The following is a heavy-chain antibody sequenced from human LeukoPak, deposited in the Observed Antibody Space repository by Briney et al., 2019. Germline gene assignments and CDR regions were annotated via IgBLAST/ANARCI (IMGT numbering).Heavy chain of an antibody. CDR1: GFTFSSYS. CDR2: ISGSSSYI. D-gene: IGHD2-2*02. CDR3: ARHCSSTSCYMRVSYYYYGMDV. V-gene: IGHV3-21*01. J-gene: IGHJ6*02. Sequence: GGSLRLSCAASGFTFSSYSMNWVRQAPGKGLEWVSSISGSSSYIYYADSVKGRFTISRDNAKNSLYLQMNSLRAEDTAVYYCARHCSSTSCYMRVSYYYYGMDVWGQGTTVTVSS.